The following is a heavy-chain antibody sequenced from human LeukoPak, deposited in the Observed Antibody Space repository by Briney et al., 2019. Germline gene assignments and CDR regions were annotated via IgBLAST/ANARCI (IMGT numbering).Heavy chain of an antibody. V-gene: IGHV1-18*01. CDR2: ISAYNGNT. Sequence: ASVKVSCKASGYTFTSYGISWVRQAPGQGVEWMGWISAYNGNTNYAQKLQGRVTMTTDTSTSTGYMELRSLRSDDTAVYYCAGVPGYCSSTSCYFHSSSDYYYYMDVWGKGTTVTVSS. D-gene: IGHD2-2*01. CDR3: AGVPGYCSSTSCYFHSSSDYYYYMDV. J-gene: IGHJ6*03. CDR1: GYTFTSYG.